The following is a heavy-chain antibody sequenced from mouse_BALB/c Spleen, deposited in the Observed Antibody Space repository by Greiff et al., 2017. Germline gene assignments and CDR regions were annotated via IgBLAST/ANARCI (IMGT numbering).Heavy chain of an antibody. Sequence: EVQVVESGGGLVQPGGSLKLSCAASGFTFSSYGMSWVRQTPDKRLELVATINSNGGSTYYPDSVKGRFTISRDNAKNTLYLQMSSLKSEDTAMYYCARGRGYRYDAEAWFAYWGQGTLVTVSA. CDR1: GFTFSSYG. D-gene: IGHD2-14*01. V-gene: IGHV5-6-3*01. CDR3: ARGRGYRYDAEAWFAY. J-gene: IGHJ3*01. CDR2: INSNGGST.